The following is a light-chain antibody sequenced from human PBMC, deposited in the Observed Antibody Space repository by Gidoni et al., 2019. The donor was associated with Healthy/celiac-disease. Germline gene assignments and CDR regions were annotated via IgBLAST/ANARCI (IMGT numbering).Light chain of an antibody. CDR3: QQYYSTPIT. CDR2: WAS. V-gene: IGKV4-1*01. CDR1: QSVLYSSNNKNY. Sequence: DIVMTQSPDPLAVSLGERATINCKSSQSVLYSSNNKNYCAWYQQKPGQPPKLIIYWASTRESGVPDRFSGSGSGTDFTLTISSLQAEDVAVYYCQQYYSTPITFGQGTRLEIK. J-gene: IGKJ5*01.